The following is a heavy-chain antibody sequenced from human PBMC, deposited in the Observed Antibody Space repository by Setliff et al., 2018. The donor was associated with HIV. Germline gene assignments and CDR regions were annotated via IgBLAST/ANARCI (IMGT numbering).Heavy chain of an antibody. J-gene: IGHJ4*02. D-gene: IGHD3-16*01. CDR1: GGSFSGNH. Sequence: SETLSLTCTIYGGSFSGNHWSWIRQSPGNGLEWIGEVLYNGGTRYNPSLENRVSMSVDTSKNQFSLKLSSVTAADTAVYYCARDGGSRVDQWFDYWGQGTLVTVSS. CDR3: ARDGGSRVDQWFDY. V-gene: IGHV4-34*12. CDR2: VLYNGGT.